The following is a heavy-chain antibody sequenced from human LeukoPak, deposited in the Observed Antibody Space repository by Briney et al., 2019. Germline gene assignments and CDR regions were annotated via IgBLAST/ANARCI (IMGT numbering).Heavy chain of an antibody. CDR3: ARGGQGDGYSADDAFDI. V-gene: IGHV6-1*01. J-gene: IGHJ3*02. Sequence: SQTLSLTCAISGDSVSSNSAAWNWIRQSPSRGLEWRGRTYYRSKWYNDYAVSVKSRITINPDTSKNQFSLQLNSVTPEDTAVYYCARGGQGDGYSADDAFDIWGQGTMVTVSS. CDR1: GDSVSSNSAA. CDR2: TYYRSKWYN. D-gene: IGHD5-24*01.